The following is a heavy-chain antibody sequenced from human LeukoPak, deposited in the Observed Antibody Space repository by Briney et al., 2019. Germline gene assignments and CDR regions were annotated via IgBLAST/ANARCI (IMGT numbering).Heavy chain of an antibody. CDR2: INHSGST. Sequence: PSETLSLTCTVSGGSISSSSYYWGWIRQPPGKGLEWIGEINHSGSTNYNPSLKSRVTISVDTSKNQFSLKLSSVTAADTAVYYCARGRARGGRLDYWGQGTLVTVSS. CDR1: GGSISSSSYY. V-gene: IGHV4-39*07. CDR3: ARGRARGGRLDY. J-gene: IGHJ4*02. D-gene: IGHD2-15*01.